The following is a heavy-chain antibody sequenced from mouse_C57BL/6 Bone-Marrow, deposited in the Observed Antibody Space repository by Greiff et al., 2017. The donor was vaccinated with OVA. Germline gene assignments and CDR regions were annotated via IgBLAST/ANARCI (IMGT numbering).Heavy chain of an antibody. J-gene: IGHJ4*01. D-gene: IGHD2-4*01. V-gene: IGHV3-6*01. CDR2: ISYDGSN. Sequence: VQLKESGPGLVKPSQSLSLTCSVTGYSITSGYYWNWIRQFPGNKLEWMGYISYDGSNNYNPSLKNRISITRDTSKNQFFLKLNSVTTEDTATYYCAKSGDYDYRMDYWGQGTSVTVSS. CDR3: AKSGDYDYRMDY. CDR1: GYSITSGYY.